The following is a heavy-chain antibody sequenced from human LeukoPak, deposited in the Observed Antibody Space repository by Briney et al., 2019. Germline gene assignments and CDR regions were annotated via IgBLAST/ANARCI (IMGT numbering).Heavy chain of an antibody. J-gene: IGHJ5*02. V-gene: IGHV3-21*01. D-gene: IGHD3-22*01. CDR2: ISSSSSYI. CDR1: GFTFSSYS. CDR3: ARRDSYYYDSSGYYSWFDP. Sequence: PGGSLRLSCAASGFTFSSYSMNWVRQAPGKGLEWVSSISSSSSYIYYADSVKGRSTISRDNAKNSLYLQMNSLRAEDTAVYYCARRDSYYYDSSGYYSWFDPWGQGTLVTVSS.